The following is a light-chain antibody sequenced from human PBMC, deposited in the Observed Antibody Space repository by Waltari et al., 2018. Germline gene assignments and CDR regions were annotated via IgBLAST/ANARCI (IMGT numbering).Light chain of an antibody. CDR3: CSYAGSHTFV. V-gene: IGLV2-11*01. Sequence: QSALTQPRSVSGSPGQSVTISCTGSSTDVTGFRYVSWYQLRPGKAPRLIISDVNRRPSEGPDRFSGSSSGNTASLTISGLQTDDEADYYCCSYAGSHTFVFGTGTEVTV. J-gene: IGLJ1*01. CDR1: STDVTGFRY. CDR2: DVN.